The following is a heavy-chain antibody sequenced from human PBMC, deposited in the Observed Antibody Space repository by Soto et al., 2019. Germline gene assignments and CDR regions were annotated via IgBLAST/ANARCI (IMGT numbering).Heavy chain of an antibody. CDR2: ISAYNGNT. D-gene: IGHD3-3*01. CDR1: GYTFTSSG. Sequence: ASVKVSCKASGYTFTSSGIRWVRQAPGQGLEWMGWISAYNGNTNYAQKLQGRVTMTTDTSTSTAYMELRSLRSDDTAVYYCARAITIFGVVSFMDVWGQGTTVTVS. V-gene: IGHV1-18*01. CDR3: ARAITIFGVVSFMDV. J-gene: IGHJ6*02.